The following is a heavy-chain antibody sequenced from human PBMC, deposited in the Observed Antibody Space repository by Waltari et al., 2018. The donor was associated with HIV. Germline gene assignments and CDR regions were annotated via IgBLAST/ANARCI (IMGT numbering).Heavy chain of an antibody. V-gene: IGHV4-59*01. J-gene: IGHJ4*02. Sequence: QVQLQESGPGLVKPSETLSLTCPVSGGSISSYYWSWIRQPPGKGLEWIGYIYYSGSTNYNPPLKSRVTISVDTSKNQFSLKLSSVTAADTAVYYCARESYGDRRLDYWGQGTLVTVSS. CDR1: GGSISSYY. D-gene: IGHD4-17*01. CDR2: IYYSGST. CDR3: ARESYGDRRLDY.